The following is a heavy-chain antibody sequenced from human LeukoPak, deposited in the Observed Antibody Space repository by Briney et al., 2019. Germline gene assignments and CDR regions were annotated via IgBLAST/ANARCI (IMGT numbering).Heavy chain of an antibody. D-gene: IGHD5-12*01. V-gene: IGHV4-61*01. CDR3: ARGRGWLPPG. CDR1: DGSISSGSYY. J-gene: IGHJ4*02. CDR2: IYDSGST. Sequence: SETLSLTCSVSDGSISSGSYYLNWIRQPPGKGLEWIGQIYDSGSTNYNPPLKSRVTISVDTSKNQISLKLSSVTAADTAVYYCARGRGWLPPGWGQGTLVTVSS.